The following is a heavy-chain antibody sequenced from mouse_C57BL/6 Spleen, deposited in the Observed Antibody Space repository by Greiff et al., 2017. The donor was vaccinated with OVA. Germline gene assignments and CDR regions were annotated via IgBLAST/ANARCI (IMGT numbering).Heavy chain of an antibody. CDR1: GYAFSSYW. J-gene: IGHJ2*01. CDR3: ARWNPYYFDY. CDR2: IYPGDGDT. Sequence: QVTLKESGAELVKPGASVKISCKASGYAFSSYWMNWVKQRPGKGLEWIGQIYPGDGDTNYNGKFKGKATLTADKSSSTAYMQLSSLTSEDSAVYFCARWNPYYFDYWGQGTTLTVSS. V-gene: IGHV1-80*01.